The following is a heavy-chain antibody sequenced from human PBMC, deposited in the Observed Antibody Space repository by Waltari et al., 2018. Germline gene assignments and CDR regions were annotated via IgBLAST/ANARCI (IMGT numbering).Heavy chain of an antibody. Sequence: QVQLVQSGAEVKKPGASVKVSCKASGYTFTGYYLHWVRPAPGQGLEWMGWINPNSGGTNYAQKCQGRVTMTRDTSISTAYMELSRLRSDDTAVYYCARSGATTDAFDIWGQGTMVTVSS. CDR2: INPNSGGT. V-gene: IGHV1-2*02. J-gene: IGHJ3*02. D-gene: IGHD1-26*01. CDR3: ARSGATTDAFDI. CDR1: GYTFTGYY.